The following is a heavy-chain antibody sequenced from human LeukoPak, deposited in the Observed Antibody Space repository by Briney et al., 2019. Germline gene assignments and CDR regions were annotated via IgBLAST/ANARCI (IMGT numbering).Heavy chain of an antibody. D-gene: IGHD4-11*01. CDR1: GFPFSSYW. CDR2: IKQDGGET. Sequence: GGSLRLSCAASGFPFSSYWMAWVRQAPGKGLEWVASIKQDGGETFYVDSVKGRFTISRDNAKNSLYLQMNSLRAEDTAVYYCTREDRSNYNYWGQGTLVTVSS. J-gene: IGHJ4*02. CDR3: TREDRSNYNY. V-gene: IGHV3-7*01.